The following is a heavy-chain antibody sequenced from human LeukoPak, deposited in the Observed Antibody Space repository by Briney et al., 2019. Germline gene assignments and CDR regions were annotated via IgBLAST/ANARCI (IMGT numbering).Heavy chain of an antibody. J-gene: IGHJ5*02. D-gene: IGHD2-2*01. CDR3: ARRQPYCSSTSCYFGIWFDP. CDR2: INHSGST. Sequence: GSLRLSCAASGFTFNSYAMTWVRQAPGKGLEWIGEINHSGSTNYNPSLKSRVTISVDTSKNQFSLKLSSVTAADTAVYYCARRQPYCSSTSCYFGIWFDPWGQGTLVTVSS. CDR1: GFTFNSYA. V-gene: IGHV4-34*01.